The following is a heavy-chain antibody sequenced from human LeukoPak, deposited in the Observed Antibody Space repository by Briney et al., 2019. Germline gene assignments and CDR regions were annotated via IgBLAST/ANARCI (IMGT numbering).Heavy chain of an antibody. J-gene: IGHJ4*02. V-gene: IGHV3-30*04. Sequence: PGRSLRLSCAASGFTFSSYAMHWVRQAPGRGLEWVAVISYDGSNKYYADSVKGRFTISRDNSKNTLYLQMNSLRAEDTAVYYCAKSSGYLLVYYFDYWGQGTLVTVSS. D-gene: IGHD3-22*01. CDR2: ISYDGSNK. CDR3: AKSSGYLLVYYFDY. CDR1: GFTFSSYA.